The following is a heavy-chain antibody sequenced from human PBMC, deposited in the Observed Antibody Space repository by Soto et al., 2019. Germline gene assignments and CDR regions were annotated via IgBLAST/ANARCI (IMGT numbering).Heavy chain of an antibody. CDR3: AKDTTDSGYDLASLGMDV. V-gene: IGHV3-9*01. D-gene: IGHD5-12*01. J-gene: IGHJ6*02. Sequence: PGGSLRLSCAASGFTFDDYAMHWVRQAPGKGLEWVSGISWNSGSIGYADSVKGRFTISRDNAKNSLYLQMNSLRAEDTALYYCAKDTTDSGYDLASLGMDVWGQGTTVTVSS. CDR2: ISWNSGSI. CDR1: GFTFDDYA.